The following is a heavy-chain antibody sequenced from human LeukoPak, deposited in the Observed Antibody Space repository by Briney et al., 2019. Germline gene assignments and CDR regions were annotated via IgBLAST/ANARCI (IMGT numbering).Heavy chain of an antibody. J-gene: IGHJ3*02. V-gene: IGHV4-59*01. Sequence: SETLSLTCTVSGGSISSYYWSWIRQPPGKGLEWIGYIYYSGSTSYNPSLKSRVTISVDTSKNQFSLKLSSVTAADTAVYYCARVSYYYDSSGYYSRRLGAFDIWGQGTMVTVSS. CDR3: ARVSYYYDSSGYYSRRLGAFDI. CDR1: GGSISSYY. CDR2: IYYSGST. D-gene: IGHD3-22*01.